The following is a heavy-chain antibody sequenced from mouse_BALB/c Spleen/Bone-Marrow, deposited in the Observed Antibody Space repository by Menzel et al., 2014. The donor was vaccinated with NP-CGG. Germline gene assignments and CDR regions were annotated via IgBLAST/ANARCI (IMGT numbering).Heavy chain of an antibody. V-gene: IGHV4-1*02. D-gene: IGHD1-1*01. CDR2: INPDSSTI. Sequence: EVHLVESGGGLVQPGGSLKVSCAASGFDFSRFWMSWVRQAPGKGLEWIGVINPDSSTINYTPSLKDKFIISRDSAKNTLYLQMSKVRSEDTALYYCARRYGSSYRYWYFDVWGAGTTVTVSS. J-gene: IGHJ1*01. CDR3: ARRYGSSYRYWYFDV. CDR1: GFDFSRFW.